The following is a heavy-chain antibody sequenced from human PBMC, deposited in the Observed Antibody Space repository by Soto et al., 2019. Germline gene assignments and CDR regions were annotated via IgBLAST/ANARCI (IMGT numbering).Heavy chain of an antibody. Sequence: ASVKVSRKASGYTFTSYYMHWVRQAPGQGLEWMGIINPSGGSTSYAQKFQGRVTMTRDTSTSTVYMELSSLRSEDTAVYYCARVFRVLRFLEWSYGMDVWGQGTTVTVSS. D-gene: IGHD3-3*01. V-gene: IGHV1-46*01. CDR3: ARVFRVLRFLEWSYGMDV. CDR2: INPSGGST. CDR1: GYTFTSYY. J-gene: IGHJ6*02.